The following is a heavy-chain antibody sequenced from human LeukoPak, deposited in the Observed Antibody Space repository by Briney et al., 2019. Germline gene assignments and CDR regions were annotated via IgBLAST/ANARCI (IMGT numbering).Heavy chain of an antibody. Sequence: GGSLRLSCTASGFTVSSSYMTWVRQAPGKGLEWVSLIYGGGGTYYADSVQGRFTISRHNSENTLYLEMNSLRPEDTAVYYCARVGVGTVAGNYFDDWGQGTLVTVSS. CDR2: IYGGGGT. J-gene: IGHJ4*02. CDR1: GFTVSSSY. D-gene: IGHD6-19*01. CDR3: ARVGVGTVAGNYFDD. V-gene: IGHV3-53*04.